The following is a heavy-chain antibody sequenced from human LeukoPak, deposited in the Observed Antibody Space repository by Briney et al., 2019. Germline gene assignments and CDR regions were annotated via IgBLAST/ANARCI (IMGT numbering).Heavy chain of an antibody. CDR2: IYPGDSDT. V-gene: IGHV5-51*01. Sequence: GESLKISCKGSGYSFTSYWIGWVRQMPGKGLEWMVIIYPGDSDTRYSPSFQGQVTIPADKSISTAYLQWSSLKASDAAMYYCARSVVVVAANFDYWGQGTLVTVSS. D-gene: IGHD2-15*01. CDR1: GYSFTSYW. J-gene: IGHJ4*02. CDR3: ARSVVVVAANFDY.